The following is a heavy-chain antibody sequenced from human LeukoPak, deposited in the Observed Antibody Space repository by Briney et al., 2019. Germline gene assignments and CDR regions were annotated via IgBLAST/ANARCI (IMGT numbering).Heavy chain of an antibody. CDR3: AKDFCPIVVVPAAILPGGDC. V-gene: IGHV3-30*02. D-gene: IGHD2-2*02. CDR1: GFTFSSYG. J-gene: IGHJ4*02. Sequence: GGSLRLPCAASGFTFSSYGMHWVRQAPGKGLEWVAFIRYDGSNKYYADSVKGRFTISRDNSKNTLYLQMNSLRAEDTAVYYCAKDFCPIVVVPAAILPGGDCWGQGTLVTVSS. CDR2: IRYDGSNK.